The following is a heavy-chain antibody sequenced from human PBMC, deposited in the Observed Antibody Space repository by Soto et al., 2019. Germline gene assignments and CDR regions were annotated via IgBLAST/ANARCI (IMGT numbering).Heavy chain of an antibody. CDR1: GFSLDDYA. CDR3: AKGVGRNCISASCYGLDY. Sequence: EVQLVESGGGLVQPGRSLRLSCAASGFSLDDYAMNWVRQPPGKALEWVSGISWNSGSIDYVDSVKGRFTISRDNAKNSLYLQMNSLRAEDTALYYCAKGVGRNCISASCYGLDYWGQGTLVTVSS. D-gene: IGHD2-2*01. V-gene: IGHV3-9*01. J-gene: IGHJ4*02. CDR2: ISWNSGSI.